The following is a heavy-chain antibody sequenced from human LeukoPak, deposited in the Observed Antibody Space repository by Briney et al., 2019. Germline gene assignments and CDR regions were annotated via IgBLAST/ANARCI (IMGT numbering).Heavy chain of an antibody. D-gene: IGHD7-27*01. CDR2: INHSGST. J-gene: IGHJ4*02. CDR3: ARHGERPS. Sequence: PSETLSLTCAVYGGSFTGYYWSWIRQSPGKGLEWIGEINHSGSTTYNPSLKSRVTISVDTSKNQFSLKLSSVTAADTAVYYCARHGERPSWGQGTLVTVSS. V-gene: IGHV4-34*01. CDR1: GGSFTGYY.